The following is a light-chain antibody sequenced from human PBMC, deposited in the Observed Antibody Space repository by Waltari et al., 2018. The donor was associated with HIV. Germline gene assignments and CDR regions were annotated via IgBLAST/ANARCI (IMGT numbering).Light chain of an antibody. CDR3: CSYAGRYTWV. CDR1: SSDVGGYNS. V-gene: IGLV2-11*01. J-gene: IGLJ3*02. CDR2: DVT. Sequence: QSALTQPRSVSGSPGQSVTLSCSGTSSDVGGYNSVSCYQQHPGKAPKLMIYDVTERPSGVPDHFSGSKSGNTASLTISGLQADDEADYYCCSYAGRYTWVFGGGTELTVL.